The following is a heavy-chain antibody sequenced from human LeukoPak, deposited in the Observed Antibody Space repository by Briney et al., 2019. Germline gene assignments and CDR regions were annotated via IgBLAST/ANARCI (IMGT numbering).Heavy chain of an antibody. J-gene: IGHJ4*02. D-gene: IGHD6-13*01. CDR1: GFTFSSYG. CDR2: IWYDGSSR. V-gene: IGHV3-33*03. Sequence: GGSLRLSCAASGFTFSSYGMHWVRQAPGKGLEWVAVIWYDGSSRYYADSVKGRFTISRDNSKNMFYLQTNSLRAEDTAVYYCAKDRLAFGGQQLVDYWGQGTLVTVSS. CDR3: AKDRLAFGGQQLVDY.